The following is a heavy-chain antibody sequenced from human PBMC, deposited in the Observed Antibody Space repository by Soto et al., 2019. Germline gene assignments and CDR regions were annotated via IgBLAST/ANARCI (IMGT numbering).Heavy chain of an antibody. CDR2: ISRNGGST. J-gene: IGHJ4*02. CDR1: GFTFSSYA. Sequence: EVQLVESGGGLVQPGGSLRLSCAASGFTFSSYALHWVRQAPGKGLEYVSTISRNGGSTYYANSVKGRFTISRDNSKSTQYIQMGSLRTEYVALYSRAREAGSYYFDCWGQRTLVNVSS. D-gene: IGHD1-26*01. CDR3: AREAGSYYFDC. V-gene: IGHV3-64*01.